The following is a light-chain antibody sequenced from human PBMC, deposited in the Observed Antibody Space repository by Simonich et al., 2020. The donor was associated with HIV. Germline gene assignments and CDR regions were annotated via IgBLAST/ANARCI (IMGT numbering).Light chain of an antibody. J-gene: IGKJ1*01. Sequence: DIVMSQSPDSLAVSLGERATINCKSSQSVLYSSNNKNYLAWYQQKPGRPPNLLIYWASTRESGVPYRFSASGSGTDFTLTISSLQAEDVAVYYCQQYYTTPPTFGQGTKVEIK. CDR3: QQYYTTPPT. V-gene: IGKV4-1*01. CDR1: QSVLYSSNNKNY. CDR2: WAS.